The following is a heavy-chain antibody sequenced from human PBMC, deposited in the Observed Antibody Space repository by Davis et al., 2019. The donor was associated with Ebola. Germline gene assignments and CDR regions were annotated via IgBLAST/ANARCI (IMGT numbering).Heavy chain of an antibody. CDR1: GFTFSSYS. V-gene: IGHV3-48*01. CDR3: ASDYGWGFDY. D-gene: IGHD3-16*01. Sequence: GESLKISCAASGFTFSSYSMNWVRQAPGKGLEWVSYISASTNTIYYADSVKGRFTISRDNAKNSLYLQMNSLRAEDTAVYYCASDYGWGFDYWGQGTLVTVSS. J-gene: IGHJ4*02. CDR2: ISASTNTI.